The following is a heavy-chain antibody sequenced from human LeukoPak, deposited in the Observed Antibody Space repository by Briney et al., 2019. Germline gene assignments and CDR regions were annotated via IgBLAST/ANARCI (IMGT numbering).Heavy chain of an antibody. J-gene: IGHJ4*02. Sequence: GGSLRLSCAASGFTFDSHAMTWVRQAPGKGLEWVSTVSASGAGTYFADSVKGRFTISRDNSKNTLYLQMNYLRAEDTAVYCCANNGGVAVAGSFDNWGQGTLVTVSS. V-gene: IGHV3-23*01. CDR1: GFTFDSHA. CDR2: VSASGAGT. CDR3: ANNGGVAVAGSFDN. D-gene: IGHD6-19*01.